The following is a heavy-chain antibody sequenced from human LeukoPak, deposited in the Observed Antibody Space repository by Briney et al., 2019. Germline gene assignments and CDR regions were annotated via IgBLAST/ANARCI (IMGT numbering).Heavy chain of an antibody. CDR1: GYSLSNYW. V-gene: IGHV5-51*01. CDR2: IYPGDSDT. Sequence: GESLKISCKGSGYSLSNYWIGWVRQMPGKGLEWMGIIYPGDSDTMYSPSFQGQVTVSADRSISTAYLQWSGLKASDTAMYYCARLYSTSSNRWFDPWGQGTLVTVSS. CDR3: ARLYSTSSNRWFDP. J-gene: IGHJ5*02. D-gene: IGHD6-6*01.